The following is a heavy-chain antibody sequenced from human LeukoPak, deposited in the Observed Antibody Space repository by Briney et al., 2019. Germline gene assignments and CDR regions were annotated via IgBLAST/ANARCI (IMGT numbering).Heavy chain of an antibody. D-gene: IGHD2-8*01. J-gene: IGHJ5*02. Sequence: GRSLRLPCAASGFTFDDYAMHWLRQSPGKGLEWVSCISWNSGSIGYADSVKGRFTISRDNAKNSLYLQMNSLRAEDTALYYCAKGYCTNGVCYDDWFDPWGQGTLVTVSS. CDR2: ISWNSGSI. CDR1: GFTFDDYA. V-gene: IGHV3-9*01. CDR3: AKGYCTNGVCYDDWFDP.